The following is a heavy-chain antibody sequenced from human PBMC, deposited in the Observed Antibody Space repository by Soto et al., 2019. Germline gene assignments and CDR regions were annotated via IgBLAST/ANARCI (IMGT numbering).Heavy chain of an antibody. D-gene: IGHD5-12*01. CDR2: IDWDDDK. Sequence: SGPTLVNPTQTLTLTCTFSGFSLSTSGMCVSWIRQPPGKALEWLALIDWDDDKYYSTSLKTRLTISKDTSKNQVVLTMTNMDPVDTATYYCARIVYSGYDLHGMDVWGQGTTVTVSS. CDR1: GFSLSTSGMC. CDR3: ARIVYSGYDLHGMDV. V-gene: IGHV2-70*01. J-gene: IGHJ6*02.